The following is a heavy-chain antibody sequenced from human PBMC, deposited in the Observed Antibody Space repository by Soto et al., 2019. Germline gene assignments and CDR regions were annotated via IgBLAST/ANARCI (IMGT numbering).Heavy chain of an antibody. CDR3: AREAGYCSRTSCYRRAFDT. V-gene: IGHV3-74*03. D-gene: IGHD2-2*01. J-gene: IGHJ3*02. CDR2: INTDGGSS. CDR1: GFTFSGHW. Sequence: EVQLVESGGDLVQPGGSLRLSCAASGFTFSGHWMHWVRQVPGKGLEWVSRINTDGGSSAYADSVKDRFTISRDNAKNTLYLQVNGLRAEDTAVYYCAREAGYCSRTSCYRRAFDTWGQGTTVTVSS.